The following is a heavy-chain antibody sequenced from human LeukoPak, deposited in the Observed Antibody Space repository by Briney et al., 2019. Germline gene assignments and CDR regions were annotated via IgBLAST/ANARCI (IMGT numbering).Heavy chain of an antibody. V-gene: IGHV3-11*01. CDR2: ISSSGSTT. Sequence: GGSLRLSCAASGFTFSDYYMSWIRQAPGKGLEWVSYISSSGSTTYYADSVKGRFTISRDNAKNSLYLQMNSLRAEDTAVYYCARSIIAAALPNYFDYWGQGTLVTVSS. D-gene: IGHD6-13*01. CDR1: GFTFSDYY. J-gene: IGHJ4*02. CDR3: ARSIIAAALPNYFDY.